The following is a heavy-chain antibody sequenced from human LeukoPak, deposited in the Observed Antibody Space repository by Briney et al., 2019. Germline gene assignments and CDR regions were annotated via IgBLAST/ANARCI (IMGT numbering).Heavy chain of an antibody. Sequence: GGSLRLSCAPSGFTFSSYSMNWARQAPGRGLEWVSSISSSSSYIYYTHSVKGRLTISRDNAKNSMYLQMNILRPAHTAMYYWARGQGCPPPTGTDVWGQGTTVTVSS. CDR2: ISSSSSYI. V-gene: IGHV3-21*01. J-gene: IGHJ6*02. D-gene: IGHD2-15*01. CDR3: ARGQGCPPPTGTDV. CDR1: GFTFSSYS.